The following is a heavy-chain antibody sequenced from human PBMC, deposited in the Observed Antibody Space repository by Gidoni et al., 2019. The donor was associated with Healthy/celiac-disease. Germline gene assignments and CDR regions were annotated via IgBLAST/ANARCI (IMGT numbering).Heavy chain of an antibody. Sequence: QVQLQESGPGLVKPSETLSLTCTVSDDSISSYHWSWIRQPAGKGLEWIGRIYSSGSTNYNPSLESRVTMSVDTSKKQFSLKESSVTAADTAVYYCARDVSGYSDYWGQGTLVTVSS. V-gene: IGHV4-4*07. J-gene: IGHJ4*02. D-gene: IGHD3-22*01. CDR3: ARDVSGYSDY. CDR2: IYSSGST. CDR1: DDSISSYH.